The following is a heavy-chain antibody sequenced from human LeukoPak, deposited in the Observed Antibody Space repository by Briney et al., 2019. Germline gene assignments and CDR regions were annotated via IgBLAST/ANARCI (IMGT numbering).Heavy chain of an antibody. Sequence: ASVKVSCKASGYAFTSYYIHWVRQAPGQGLEWMGIISPSGGTTGHAQKFQGRVTMTRDTSTSIVHMEVSSLRSEDTAVYYCARQDGSGSYFFDYWGQGTLVTVSS. J-gene: IGHJ4*02. CDR3: ARQDGSGSYFFDY. D-gene: IGHD3-10*01. CDR1: GYAFTSYY. V-gene: IGHV1-46*01. CDR2: ISPSGGTT.